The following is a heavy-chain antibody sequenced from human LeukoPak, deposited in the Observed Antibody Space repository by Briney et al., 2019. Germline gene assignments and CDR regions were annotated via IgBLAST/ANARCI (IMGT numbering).Heavy chain of an antibody. CDR2: IYYSGST. D-gene: IGHD3-10*01. CDR1: GGSISSSSYY. CDR3: ARGEVGGPLRGAPHAFDI. J-gene: IGHJ3*02. Sequence: SETLSLTCTVSGGSISSSSYYWGWIRQPPGKGLEWIGSIYYSGSTYYNPSLKSRVTISVDTSKNQFSLKLSSVTAADTAVYYCARGEVGGPLRGAPHAFDIWGQGTMVTVSS. V-gene: IGHV4-39*07.